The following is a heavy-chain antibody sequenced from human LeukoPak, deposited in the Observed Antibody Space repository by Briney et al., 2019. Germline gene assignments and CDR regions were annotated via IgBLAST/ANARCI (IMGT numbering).Heavy chain of an antibody. CDR2: IYSGGST. Sequence: GGSLRLSCAASGFTVSSNYVSWVRQAPGKGLEWVSVIYSGGSTYYADSVKGRFTISRDNSKNTLYLQMNSLRAEDTAVYYCARTTINYYYYYMDVWGKGTTVTVSS. J-gene: IGHJ6*03. V-gene: IGHV3-53*01. CDR3: ARTTINYYYYYMDV. D-gene: IGHD5-12*01. CDR1: GFTVSSNY.